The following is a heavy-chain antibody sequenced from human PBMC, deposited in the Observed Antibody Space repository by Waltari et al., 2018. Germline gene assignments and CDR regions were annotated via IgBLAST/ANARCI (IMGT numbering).Heavy chain of an antibody. Sequence: EVQLVESGGGLVQPGGSLRLSCAASGFTFSSYWMYWVRQAPGKGLVWVERMNIVGITPSNADSVKGRFTISRDTAKNTLFLQRNSLRAEDTAVYYCATAGGGRDYWGQGTLVTVSS. CDR2: MNIVGITP. CDR1: GFTFSSYW. J-gene: IGHJ4*02. CDR3: ATAGGGRDY. D-gene: IGHD3-10*01. V-gene: IGHV3-74*01.